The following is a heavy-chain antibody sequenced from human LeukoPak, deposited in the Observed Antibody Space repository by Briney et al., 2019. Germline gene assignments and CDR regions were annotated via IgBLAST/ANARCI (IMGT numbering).Heavy chain of an antibody. CDR2: IIPILGIA. D-gene: IGHD5-18*01. CDR3: EVGGAMVSTSIDY. Sequence: SVKVSCKASGGTFSSYAISWVRQAPGQGLEWMGRIIPILGIANYAQKFQGRVTITADKSTSTAYMELSSLRSEDTAVYYCEVGGAMVSTSIDYWGQGTLVTVPS. V-gene: IGHV1-69*04. J-gene: IGHJ4*02. CDR1: GGTFSSYA.